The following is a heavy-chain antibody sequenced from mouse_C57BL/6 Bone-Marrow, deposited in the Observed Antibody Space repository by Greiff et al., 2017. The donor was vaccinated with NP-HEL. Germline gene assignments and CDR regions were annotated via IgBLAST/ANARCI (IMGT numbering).Heavy chain of an antibody. CDR2: ISSGGSYT. Sequence: EVQRVESGGDLVKPGGSLKLSCAASRFTFSSYGMSWVRQTPDKRLEWVATISSGGSYTYYPDRVTGRFTISRDNAKNTLYLQMSSLKAEDTAMYYCARHYYSNYFDYWGQGTTLTVSS. D-gene: IGHD2-5*01. CDR1: RFTFSSYG. V-gene: IGHV5-6*01. CDR3: ARHYYSNYFDY. J-gene: IGHJ2*01.